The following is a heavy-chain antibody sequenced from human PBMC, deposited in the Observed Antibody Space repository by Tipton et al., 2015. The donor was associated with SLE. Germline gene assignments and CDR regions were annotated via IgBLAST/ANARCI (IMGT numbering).Heavy chain of an antibody. J-gene: IGHJ6*03. Sequence: TLSLTCSVSGVSINGDNWSWIRQPPGKGLEWIGYIYTTGSTNYNPSLKTRLTMSVDTSRDQFSLTLNSVTAADTGIYYCARGREWNWSPYYMDVWGKGTTVTVSS. CDR3: ARGREWNWSPYYMDV. V-gene: IGHV4-4*07. D-gene: IGHD1-1*01. CDR2: IYTTGST. CDR1: GVSINGDN.